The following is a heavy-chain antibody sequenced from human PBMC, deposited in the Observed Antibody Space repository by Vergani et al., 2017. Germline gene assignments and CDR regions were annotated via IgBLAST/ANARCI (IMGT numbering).Heavy chain of an antibody. CDR1: GYTFTGYY. CDR2: INPNSGGT. V-gene: IGHV1-2*02. Sequence: QVQLVQSGAEVKKPGASVKVSCKASGYTFTGYYMHWVRQAPGQGLEWMGWINPNSGGTNYAQKFQGRVTMTRDTSISTAYMELSRLRSDDTAVYYCARDGPPYYDILTGYYPGLHTYYCDYWGQGTLVTVSS. CDR3: ARDGPPYYDILTGYYPGLHTYYCDY. J-gene: IGHJ4*02. D-gene: IGHD3-9*01.